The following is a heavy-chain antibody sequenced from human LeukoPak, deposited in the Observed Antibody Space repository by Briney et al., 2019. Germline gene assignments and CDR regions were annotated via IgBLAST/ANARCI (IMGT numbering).Heavy chain of an antibody. CDR2: TYYRSQWYK. D-gene: IGHD2-2*01. V-gene: IGHV6-1*01. Sequence: KASQTLSLTCAISGDSVSSNSAAWNWIMQSRSRGLEWLGRTYYRSQWYKEYALSLRSRITSNADTSKNQFSMHLNSVTPENTAVYYCARDLYCSNFVCSFDSWGQGTLVTVSS. CDR3: ARDLYCSNFVCSFDS. CDR1: GDSVSSNSAA. J-gene: IGHJ4*02.